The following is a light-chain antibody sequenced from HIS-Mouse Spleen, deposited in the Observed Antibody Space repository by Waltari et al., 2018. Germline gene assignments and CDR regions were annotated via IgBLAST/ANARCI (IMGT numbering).Light chain of an antibody. V-gene: IGLV3-10*01. J-gene: IGLJ2*01. Sequence: YELTQPPSVSVSPGQTARITCPGDALPKKYAYWYQQKSGQAPVLVIYEDSKRPSGIPEGFSGSSSGTMATLTISGAQVEDEADYYCYSTDSSGNHRVFGGGTKLTVL. CDR3: YSTDSSGNHRV. CDR1: ALPKKY. CDR2: EDS.